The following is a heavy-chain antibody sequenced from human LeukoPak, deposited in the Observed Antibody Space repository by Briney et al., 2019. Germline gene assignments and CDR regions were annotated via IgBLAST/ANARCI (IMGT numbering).Heavy chain of an antibody. CDR1: GGSISSSSYY. CDR2: IYYSGST. V-gene: IGHV4-39*07. Sequence: PSETLSLTCTVSGGSISSSSYYWGWIRQPPGKGLEWIGSIYYSGSTYYNPSLKSRVTISVDTSKNQFSLKLSSVTAADTAVYYCARVGGMYPYYYMDVWGKGTTVTISS. D-gene: IGHD3-16*01. CDR3: ARVGGMYPYYYMDV. J-gene: IGHJ6*03.